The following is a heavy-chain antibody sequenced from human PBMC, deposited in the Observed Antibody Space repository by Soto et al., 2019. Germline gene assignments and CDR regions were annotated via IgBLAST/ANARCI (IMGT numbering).Heavy chain of an antibody. V-gene: IGHV4-4*07. Sequence: SETLSLTCTVSGASMNSYHWSWIRQPAGKGLEWIGHIHSSGSTNYNPSLKSRVTMSVDTSKNQFSLRLMSLTAADTAVYYCARDEGVAAAGITWFDPWGQGSLVTVSS. CDR1: GASMNSYH. CDR2: IHSSGST. CDR3: ARDEGVAAAGITWFDP. D-gene: IGHD6-13*01. J-gene: IGHJ5*02.